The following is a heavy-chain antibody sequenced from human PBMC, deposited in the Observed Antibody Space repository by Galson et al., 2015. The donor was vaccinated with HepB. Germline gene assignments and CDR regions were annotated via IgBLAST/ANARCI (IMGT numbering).Heavy chain of an antibody. V-gene: IGHV1-3*01. CDR2: INAGNGNT. Sequence: SVKVSCKASGYTFTSYAMHWVRQAPGQRLEWMGWINAGNGNTKYSQKFQGRVTITRDTSASTAYMELSSLRSEDTAVYYCARLSLRGLGYYYYGMDVWGQGTTVTVSS. CDR3: ARLSLRGLGYYYYGMDV. CDR1: GYTFTSYA. D-gene: IGHD7-27*01. J-gene: IGHJ6*02.